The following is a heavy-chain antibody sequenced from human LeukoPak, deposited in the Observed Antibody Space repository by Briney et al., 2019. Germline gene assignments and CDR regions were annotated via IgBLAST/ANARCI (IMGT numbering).Heavy chain of an antibody. CDR1: GFTFSNYG. CDR2: IRYDGSNQ. CDR3: AKDSMTQGNYYYYMDV. V-gene: IGHV3-30*02. Sequence: GGSLRLSCAASGFTFSNYGIHWVRQAPDKGLEWVAFIRYDGSNQYYADSVKGRFTISRDNSKNTLYLQMNSLRADDTAVYYCAKDSMTQGNYYYYMDVWGKGTTVTFSS. J-gene: IGHJ6*03. D-gene: IGHD2/OR15-2a*01.